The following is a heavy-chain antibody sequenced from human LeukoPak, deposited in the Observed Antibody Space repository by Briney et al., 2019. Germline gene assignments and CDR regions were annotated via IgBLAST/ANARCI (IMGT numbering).Heavy chain of an antibody. V-gene: IGHV3-21*01. CDR3: ARDIRLNASGWNVIDY. CDR2: ISVSSSYI. Sequence: GGSLRLSCVASGFRFSTYSMNWVRQAPGKGPEWVSSISVSSSYIHYADSMKGRLTVSRDNAKNSLFLEMNSLRVEDTAVHYCARDIRLNASGWNVIDYWGQGTQVTVSS. J-gene: IGHJ4*02. D-gene: IGHD6-19*01. CDR1: GFRFSTYS.